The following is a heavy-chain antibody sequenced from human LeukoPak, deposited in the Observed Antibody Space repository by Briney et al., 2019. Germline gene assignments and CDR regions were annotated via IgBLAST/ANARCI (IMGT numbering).Heavy chain of an antibody. V-gene: IGHV4-59*12. CDR2: IYYSGST. D-gene: IGHD4-23*01. CDR3: ARESEGVYGGNSIFDY. CDR1: GGSISSFY. Sequence: PSETLSLTCTVSGGSISSFYWSWIRQPPGKGLEWIGYIYYSGSTNYNPSLKSRVTISVDTSKNQFSLKLSSVTAADTAVYYCARESEGVYGGNSIFDYWGQGTLVTVSS. J-gene: IGHJ4*02.